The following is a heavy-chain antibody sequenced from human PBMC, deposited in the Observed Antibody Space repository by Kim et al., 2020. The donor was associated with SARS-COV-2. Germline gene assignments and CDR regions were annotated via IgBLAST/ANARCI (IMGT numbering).Heavy chain of an antibody. J-gene: IGHJ6*01. CDR3: AKPTSSRQDYYYYGMDV. V-gene: IGHV3-30*18. CDR2: ISSDGSNI. CDR1: GFTFSSYD. Sequence: GGSLRLSCAASGFTFSSYDMHWVRQAPGKGLEWVAYISSDGSNIYYADSVKGRFTISRDNSKNTLYLQMNSLRAEDTAVYYCAKPTSSRQDYYYYGMDV. D-gene: IGHD6-13*01.